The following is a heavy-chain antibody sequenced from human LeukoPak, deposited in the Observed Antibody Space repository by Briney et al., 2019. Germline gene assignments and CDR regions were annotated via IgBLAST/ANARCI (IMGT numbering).Heavy chain of an antibody. CDR1: GFTFNNYA. D-gene: IGHD2-21*02. V-gene: IGHV3-23*01. J-gene: IGHJ4*02. CDR2: IRGGGSNT. Sequence: PGGSLRLSCAASGFTFNNYAMSWVRQAPGKGLEWVSYIRGGGSNTRYSDSVKGRFIISRDNSKNILYLQMNSLRAEDTAIYYCARVEGDEYYFDYWGQGTLVTVSS. CDR3: ARVEGDEYYFDY.